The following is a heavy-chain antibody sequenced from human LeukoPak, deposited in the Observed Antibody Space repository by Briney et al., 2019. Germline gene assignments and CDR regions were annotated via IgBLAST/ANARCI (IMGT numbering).Heavy chain of an antibody. V-gene: IGHV3-53*01. CDR3: ARGGLLLQYYFDY. J-gene: IGHJ4*02. D-gene: IGHD3-22*01. CDR2: IYSGGST. Sequence: GGSLRLSCAASGFTVSSNYMSWVRQAPGKGLEWVSVIYSGGSTYYADSVKGRFTISRDNSKNTLYLQMNSLRAEDTAVYYCARGGLLLQYYFDYWGQGTLVTVSS. CDR1: GFTVSSNY.